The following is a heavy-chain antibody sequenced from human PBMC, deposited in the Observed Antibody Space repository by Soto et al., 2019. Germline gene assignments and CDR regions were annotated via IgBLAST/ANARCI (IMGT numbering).Heavy chain of an antibody. D-gene: IGHD5-18*01. V-gene: IGHV3-48*03. CDR3: AGSLRGYSYGYYYYYGMDV. J-gene: IGHJ6*02. Sequence: GSLRLSCAASGFTFSSYEMNWVRQAPGEGLEWVSYISSSGSTIYYADSVKGRFTISRDNAKNSLYLQMNSLRAEDTAVYYCAGSLRGYSYGYYYYYGMDVWGQGTTVTVS. CDR1: GFTFSSYE. CDR2: ISSSGSTI.